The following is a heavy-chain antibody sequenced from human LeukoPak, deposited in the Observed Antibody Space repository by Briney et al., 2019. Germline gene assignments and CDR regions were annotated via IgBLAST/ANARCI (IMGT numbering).Heavy chain of an antibody. CDR1: GFTFSSHA. D-gene: IGHD6-19*01. Sequence: AGGSLRLSCAASGFTFSSHAMSWVRQAPGKGLEWVSTISASGTSPYYADSVKGRFTISRDNSKNTVYLQVNSLRAEDTALYYCARDSSGAYWGQGTLVTVSS. J-gene: IGHJ4*02. CDR3: ARDSSGAY. V-gene: IGHV3-23*01. CDR2: ISASGTSP.